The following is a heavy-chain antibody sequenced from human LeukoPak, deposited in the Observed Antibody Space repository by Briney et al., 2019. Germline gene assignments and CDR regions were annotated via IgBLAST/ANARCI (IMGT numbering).Heavy chain of an antibody. Sequence: GGSLRLSCAASGFTFSSYSMNWVRQAPGKGLEWVSSISGSSSYIYYADSVKGRFTISRDNAKNSLYLQMNSLRAEDTAVYYCARARVPAARNGMDVWGQGTTVTVSS. CDR3: ARARVPAARNGMDV. V-gene: IGHV3-21*01. D-gene: IGHD2-2*01. CDR1: GFTFSSYS. CDR2: ISGSSSYI. J-gene: IGHJ6*02.